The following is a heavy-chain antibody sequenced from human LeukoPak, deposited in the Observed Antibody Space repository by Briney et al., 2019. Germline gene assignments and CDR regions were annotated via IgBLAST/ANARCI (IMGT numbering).Heavy chain of an antibody. CDR2: INHSGST. V-gene: IGHV4-34*01. CDR3: ARGRRWLLTTNWLDP. CDR1: GGSFSGYY. J-gene: IGHJ5*02. Sequence: SETLSLTCAVYGGSFSGYYWSWIRQPPGKGLEWIGEINHSGSTNYNPSLKSRVTISVDTSKNQFSLKLSSVTAADTAVYYCARGRRWLLTTNWLDPWGQGTLVTVSS. D-gene: IGHD5-24*01.